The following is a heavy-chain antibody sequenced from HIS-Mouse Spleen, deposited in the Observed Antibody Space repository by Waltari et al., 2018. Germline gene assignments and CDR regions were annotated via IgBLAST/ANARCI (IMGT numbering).Heavy chain of an antibody. D-gene: IGHD6-13*01. J-gene: IGHJ2*01. V-gene: IGHV4-39*07. CDR1: GGSISSSSSD. CDR3: AREIPYSSSWYDWYFDL. Sequence: QLQLQESGPGLVKPSETLSLTFTLSGGSISSSSSDWGWIRQPPGKGLEWIGSIYYSGSTYYNPSLKSRVTISVDTSKNQFSLKLSSVTAADTAVYYCAREIPYSSSWYDWYFDLWGRGTLVTVSS. CDR2: IYYSGST.